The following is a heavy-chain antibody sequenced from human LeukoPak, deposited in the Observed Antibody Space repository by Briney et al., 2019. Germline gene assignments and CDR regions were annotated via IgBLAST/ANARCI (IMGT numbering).Heavy chain of an antibody. CDR2: ISGSGGST. J-gene: IGHJ3*02. V-gene: IGHV3-23*01. D-gene: IGHD2-21*01. CDR3: AKDDHSLDAFDI. CDR1: GFTFSSYA. Sequence: GRSLRLSCAASGFTFSSYAMSWVRQAPGKGLEWVSAISGSGGSTYYADSVKGRFTISRDNSKNTLYLQMNSLRAEDTAVYYCAKDDHSLDAFDIWGQGTMVTVSS.